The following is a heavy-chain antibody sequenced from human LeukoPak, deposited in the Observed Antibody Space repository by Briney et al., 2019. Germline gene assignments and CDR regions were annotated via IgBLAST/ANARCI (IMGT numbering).Heavy chain of an antibody. V-gene: IGHV3-30*04. Sequence: GGSLRLSCAASGFTFSSYAMHWVRQAPGKGLEWVAVISYDGSNKYYADSVKGRFTISRDKSKNTLYLQMNSLRAEDTAVYYCAKQLELFDYWGQGTLVTVSS. CDR1: GFTFSSYA. CDR2: ISYDGSNK. D-gene: IGHD1-7*01. CDR3: AKQLELFDY. J-gene: IGHJ4*02.